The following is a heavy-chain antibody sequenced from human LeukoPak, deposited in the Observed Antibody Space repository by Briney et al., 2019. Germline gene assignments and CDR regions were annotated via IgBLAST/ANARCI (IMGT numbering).Heavy chain of an antibody. V-gene: IGHV3-23*01. Sequence: PGGSLRLSCAASGFTFSSYELNWVRQAPGKGLEWVSSVDSSGDYTFYADSVKGRFTISRDNSKDTLYLQLSGLRAEDTAIYYCGKEFSSGWFFWGQGTLVSVSS. CDR1: GFTFSSYE. CDR3: GKEFSSGWFF. D-gene: IGHD6-13*01. CDR2: VDSSGDYT. J-gene: IGHJ4*02.